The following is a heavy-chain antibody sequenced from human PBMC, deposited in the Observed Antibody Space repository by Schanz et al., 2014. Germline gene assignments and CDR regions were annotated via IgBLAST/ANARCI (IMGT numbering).Heavy chain of an antibody. CDR1: GFTFSSYS. CDR3: AKDSTHIDIVRVPTAIDY. V-gene: IGHV3-21*01. CDR2: ISSSSSYI. Sequence: EVQLVESGGGLVKPGGSLRLSCAASGFTFSSYSMNWVRQAPGKGLEWVSSISSSSSYIYYADSVKGRFTISRDNSKNTLYLHMNTLRSEDTAVYYCAKDSTHIDIVRVPTAIDYWGQGTLVTVSS. D-gene: IGHD2-2*01. J-gene: IGHJ4*02.